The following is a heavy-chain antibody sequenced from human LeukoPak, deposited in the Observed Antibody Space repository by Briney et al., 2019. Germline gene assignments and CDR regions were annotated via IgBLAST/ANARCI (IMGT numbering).Heavy chain of an antibody. Sequence: GGSLRLSCAASGFTFSSYGMHWVRQAPGKGLEWVAVISYDGSNKYYADSVKGRFTISRDNSKNTLYLQMNSLRAEDTAVYYCAKDLGAFELFAAFHIWGQGTMVTVSS. D-gene: IGHD3-10*01. V-gene: IGHV3-30*18. CDR1: GFTFSSYG. CDR3: AKDLGAFELFAAFHI. J-gene: IGHJ3*02. CDR2: ISYDGSNK.